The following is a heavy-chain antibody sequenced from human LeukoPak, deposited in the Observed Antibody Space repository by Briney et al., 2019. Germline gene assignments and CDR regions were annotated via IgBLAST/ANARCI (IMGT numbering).Heavy chain of an antibody. CDR2: ISNSGST. Sequence: SSETLSLTCTVSGDSITSGGYHWTWIRQHPGKCLERIGYISNSGSTYYTPSLKSRVNISMDTSKNQFSLSLTSVTAADTAVYYCARDYGDYFRWFDPWGQGTLVTVSS. J-gene: IGHJ5*02. CDR3: ARDYGDYFRWFDP. D-gene: IGHD4-17*01. V-gene: IGHV4-31*03. CDR1: GDSITSGGYH.